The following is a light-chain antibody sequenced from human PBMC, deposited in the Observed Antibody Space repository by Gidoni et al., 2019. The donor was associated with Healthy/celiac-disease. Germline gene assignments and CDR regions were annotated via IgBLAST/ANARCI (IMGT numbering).Light chain of an antibody. J-gene: IGKJ1*01. CDR2: KAS. Sequence: DIQMTQSPSTLSASVGDRVTITCRASLSISSCLAWYQQKPGKAPKLLIYKASSLESGVPSRFSGSGSGTEFTLTISSLQPDDFATYYCQQYNSYPWTFGQGTKVEIK. V-gene: IGKV1-5*03. CDR3: QQYNSYPWT. CDR1: LSISSC.